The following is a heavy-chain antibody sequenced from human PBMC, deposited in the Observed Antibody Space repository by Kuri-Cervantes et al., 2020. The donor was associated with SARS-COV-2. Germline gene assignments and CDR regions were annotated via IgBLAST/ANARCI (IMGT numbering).Heavy chain of an antibody. J-gene: IGHJ4*02. V-gene: IGHV3-48*02. CDR3: ASDSGYGGYNKLVDY. Sequence: GGSLRLSCAASGFTFSSHSMNWVRQTPGQGLEWVSYVSINSYTIYYAHAVKGRFTISRDDAKNSLYLQMNSLRDEDTGIYYCASDSGYGGYNKLVDYWGQGTLVTVAS. CDR2: VSINSYTI. CDR1: GFTFSSHS. D-gene: IGHD5-12*01.